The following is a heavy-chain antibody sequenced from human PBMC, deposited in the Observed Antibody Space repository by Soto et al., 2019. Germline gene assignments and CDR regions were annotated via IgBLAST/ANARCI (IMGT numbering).Heavy chain of an antibody. CDR1: GGSFSGYY. Sequence: PSETLSLTCAVYGGSFSGYYWSWIRQPPGKGLEWIGEINHSGSTNYNPSLKSRVTISVDTSKNQFSLKLSSVTAADTAVYYCGRAHRKGNYYESSGNFNNWGQETLVTFS. J-gene: IGHJ4*02. V-gene: IGHV4-34*01. CDR2: INHSGST. D-gene: IGHD3-22*01. CDR3: GRAHRKGNYYESSGNFNN.